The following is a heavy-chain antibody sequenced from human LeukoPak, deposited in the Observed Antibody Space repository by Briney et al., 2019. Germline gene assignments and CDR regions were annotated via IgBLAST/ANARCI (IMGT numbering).Heavy chain of an antibody. V-gene: IGHV4-59*08. Sequence: PSETLSLTCTVSGGSISGYYWSWIRQPPGKGLELIGYIYYSGSTNYNPSLKSRVTISVDTSKNQFSLKLSSVTAADTAVYYCASLAAAGSRFDYWGQGTLVTVSS. CDR2: IYYSGST. CDR3: ASLAAAGSRFDY. CDR1: GGSISGYY. D-gene: IGHD6-13*01. J-gene: IGHJ4*02.